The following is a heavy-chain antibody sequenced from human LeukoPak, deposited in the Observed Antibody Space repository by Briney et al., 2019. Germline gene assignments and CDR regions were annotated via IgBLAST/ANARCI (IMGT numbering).Heavy chain of an antibody. CDR2: IYSGGDT. D-gene: IGHD6-19*01. CDR3: ARGGPYSSGWYGGFDY. Sequence: AGGSLRLSCAASGFTVSSNYMSWVRQAPGKGLEWVSVIYSGGDTYYADSVKGRFTISRDNSKNTLYLQMNSLRAEDTAVYYCARGGPYSSGWYGGFDYWGQGTLVTVSS. J-gene: IGHJ4*02. V-gene: IGHV3-53*01. CDR1: GFTVSSNY.